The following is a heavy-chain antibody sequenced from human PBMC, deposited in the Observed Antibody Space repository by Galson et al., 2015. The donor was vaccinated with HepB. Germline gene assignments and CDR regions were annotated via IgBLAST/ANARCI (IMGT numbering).Heavy chain of an antibody. CDR1: GFTFSRYA. V-gene: IGHV3-23*01. CDR2: ISGGGDYT. D-gene: IGHD4-17*01. J-gene: IGHJ3*02. Sequence: SLRLSCAASGFTFSRYAMSWVRQAPGKGLEWISGISGGGDYTFYIDSVKDRFTISRDNSKNTLYLQMDSLRAEDTALYYCAKSEASGTLYGDSDAFDIWGQGTRVTVSS. CDR3: AKSEASGTLYGDSDAFDI.